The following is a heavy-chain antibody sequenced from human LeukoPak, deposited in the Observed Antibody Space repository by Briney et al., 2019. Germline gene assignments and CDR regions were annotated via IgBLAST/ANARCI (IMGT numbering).Heavy chain of an antibody. D-gene: IGHD3-16*02. V-gene: IGHV3-21*01. CDR3: ARVSTLSFFYYYYYMDV. CDR2: ISSSSSYI. Sequence: GGSLRLSCAASGFTFSSYSMNWVRQAPGKGLEWVSSISSSSSYIYYADSVKGRFTISRDNAKNSLYLQMNSLRAGDTAVYYCARVSTLSFFYYYYYMDVWGKGTTVTISS. CDR1: GFTFSSYS. J-gene: IGHJ6*03.